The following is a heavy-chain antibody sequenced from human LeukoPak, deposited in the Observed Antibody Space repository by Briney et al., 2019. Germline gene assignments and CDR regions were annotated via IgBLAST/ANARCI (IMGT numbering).Heavy chain of an antibody. CDR3: ARDGGSRSPANFDY. V-gene: IGHV1-2*02. Sequence: ASVKVSCKASGYTFTGYYMHWVRQAPGQGLEWMGWINPNSGGTNYAQKFQGRVTMTRDTSISTAYMELSRLRSDDTAVYYCARDGGSRSPANFDYWGQGTLVTVSS. CDR2: INPNSGGT. D-gene: IGHD3-16*01. J-gene: IGHJ4*02. CDR1: GYTFTGYY.